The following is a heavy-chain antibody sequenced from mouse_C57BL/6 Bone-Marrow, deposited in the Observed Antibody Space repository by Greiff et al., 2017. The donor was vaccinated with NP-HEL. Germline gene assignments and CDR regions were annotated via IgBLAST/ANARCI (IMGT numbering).Heavy chain of an antibody. D-gene: IGHD2-4*01. Sequence: VQLQQSGPELVKPGASVKISCKASGYTFTDYYMNWVKQSHGKSLEWIGDINPNNGGTSYNQKFKGKATLTVDKSSSTAYMELRSLTSEDSAVYYCARGDYPDYWGQGTTLTVSS. CDR1: GYTFTDYY. J-gene: IGHJ2*01. CDR2: INPNNGGT. CDR3: ARGDYPDY. V-gene: IGHV1-26*01.